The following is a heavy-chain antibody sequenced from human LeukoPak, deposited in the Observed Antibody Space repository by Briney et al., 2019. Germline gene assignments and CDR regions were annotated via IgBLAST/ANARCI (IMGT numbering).Heavy chain of an antibody. CDR1: GFTFSNYW. CDR3: AREAYGDYVFDY. Sequence: GGSLRLSCAASGFTFSNYWMHWVRQAPGKGLVWVSRINSDGSSTSYADSVKGRFTISRDNAKNTLYLQMNSLRAEDTAVYYCAREAYGDYVFDYWGQGTLVTVSS. CDR2: INSDGSST. J-gene: IGHJ4*02. D-gene: IGHD4-17*01. V-gene: IGHV3-74*01.